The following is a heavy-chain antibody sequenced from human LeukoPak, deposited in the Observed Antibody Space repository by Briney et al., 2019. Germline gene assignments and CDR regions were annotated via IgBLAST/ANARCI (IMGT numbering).Heavy chain of an antibody. D-gene: IGHD3-9*01. J-gene: IGHJ4*02. CDR3: ARGPRYFDWLLYNDY. CDR1: GFTFSSYG. Sequence: GGSLRLSCAASGFTFSSYGMPWVRQAPGKGLEWVAFIRYDGSNKYYADSVKGRFTISRDNSKNTLYLQMNSLRAEDTAVYYCARGPRYFDWLLYNDYWGQGTLVTVSS. V-gene: IGHV3-30*02. CDR2: IRYDGSNK.